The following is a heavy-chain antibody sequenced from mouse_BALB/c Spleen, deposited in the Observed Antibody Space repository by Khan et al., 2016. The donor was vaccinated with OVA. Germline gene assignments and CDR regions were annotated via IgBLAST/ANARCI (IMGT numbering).Heavy chain of an antibody. Sequence: VQLQQSGAELVRSGASVKLSCTASGFNIKDYYMHWVKQRPEQGLEWIGWIDPENGDTEYAPKFQGKATMTADTSSNTAYLQLSSLTSEDTAVYYCTALLRAKYFAYWGQGTTLTVSS. J-gene: IGHJ2*01. CDR3: TALLRAKYFAY. D-gene: IGHD1-1*01. CDR2: IDPENGDT. CDR1: GFNIKDYY. V-gene: IGHV14-4*02.